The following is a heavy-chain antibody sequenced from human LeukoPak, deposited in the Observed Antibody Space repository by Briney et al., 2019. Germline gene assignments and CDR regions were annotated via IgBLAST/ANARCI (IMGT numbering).Heavy chain of an antibody. Sequence: PSETLSLTCTVSGGSISSYYWSWIRQPPGKGLEWIGYIYYSGSTNYSPSLKSRVTISVDTSKNQFSLKLSSVTAADTAVYYCARGGELFFAYIDYWGQGTLVTVSS. CDR2: IYYSGST. D-gene: IGHD3-10*01. CDR3: ARGGELFFAYIDY. CDR1: GGSISSYY. J-gene: IGHJ4*02. V-gene: IGHV4-59*08.